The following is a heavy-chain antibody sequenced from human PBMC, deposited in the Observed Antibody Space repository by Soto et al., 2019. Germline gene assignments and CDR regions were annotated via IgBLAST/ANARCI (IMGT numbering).Heavy chain of an antibody. CDR3: AREPHCTNGVCQGYFDY. V-gene: IGHV3-30-3*01. J-gene: IGHJ4*02. Sequence: QVQLVESGGGVIQPGRSLRLSCAASGFTFSSYAMHWVRQAPGKGLEWVAVISYDGSNKYYADSVKGRFTISRDNSKNTLYLQMNSLRAEDTAVYYCAREPHCTNGVCQGYFDYWGQGTLVTVSS. D-gene: IGHD2-8*01. CDR1: GFTFSSYA. CDR2: ISYDGSNK.